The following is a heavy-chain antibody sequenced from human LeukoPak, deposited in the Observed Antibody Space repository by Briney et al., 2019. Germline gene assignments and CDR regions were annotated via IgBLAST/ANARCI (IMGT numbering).Heavy chain of an antibody. J-gene: IGHJ5*02. CDR2: IYTSGST. CDR3: ARDRYCSSISCQTGWFDP. Sequence: PSQTLSLTCTVSGGSISSGGYYWSWIRQPAGKGLEWIGRIYTSGSTNYNPSLTSRVTLSVDTSKNQFSLKLSSATAADTAAYYCARDRYCSSISCQTGWFDPWGQGTLVTVSS. D-gene: IGHD2-2*01. CDR1: GGSISSGGYY. V-gene: IGHV4-61*02.